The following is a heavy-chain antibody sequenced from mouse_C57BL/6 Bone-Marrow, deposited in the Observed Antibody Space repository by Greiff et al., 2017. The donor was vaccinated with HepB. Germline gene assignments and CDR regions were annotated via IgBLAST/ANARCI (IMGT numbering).Heavy chain of an antibody. Sequence: EVQLQQSGAELVRPGASVKLSCTASGFNIKDDYMHWVKQRPEQGLEWIGWIDPENGDTEYASKFQGKATITADTSSNTAYLQLSSLTSEDTAVYYCTTYYDGYPFAYGGQGTLVTVSA. CDR1: GFNIKDDY. V-gene: IGHV14-4*01. CDR2: IDPENGDT. CDR3: TTYYDGYPFAY. J-gene: IGHJ3*01. D-gene: IGHD2-3*01.